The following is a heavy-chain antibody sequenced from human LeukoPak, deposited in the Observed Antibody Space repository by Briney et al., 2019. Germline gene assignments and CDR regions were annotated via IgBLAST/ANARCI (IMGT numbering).Heavy chain of an antibody. J-gene: IGHJ4*02. CDR2: IWYDGSNK. Sequence: GGSLRLSCAASGFTFSSNGMHWVRQAPGKGLVWVAVIWYDGSNKYYADSVKGRFTISRDNSKNTLYLQMNSLRAEDTSVYYCARPYYYGSGSYLDYFDYWGQGTLVTVSS. CDR3: ARPYYYGSGSYLDYFDY. D-gene: IGHD3-10*01. CDR1: GFTFSSNG. V-gene: IGHV3-33*01.